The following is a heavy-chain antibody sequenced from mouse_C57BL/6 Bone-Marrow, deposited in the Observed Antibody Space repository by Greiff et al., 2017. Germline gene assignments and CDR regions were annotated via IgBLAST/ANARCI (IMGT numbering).Heavy chain of an antibody. CDR1: GYTFTSYW. Sequence: QVQLQQPGAELVMPGASVKLSCKASGYTFTSYWMHWVKQRPGQGLEWIGEIDPSDSYTNYNQKFKGKSTFTVDKSSSTAYMQLSSLTSEDSAVYYCAREDGYDVFAYWGQGTLVTVSA. D-gene: IGHD2-2*01. CDR3: AREDGYDVFAY. V-gene: IGHV1-69*01. J-gene: IGHJ3*01. CDR2: IDPSDSYT.